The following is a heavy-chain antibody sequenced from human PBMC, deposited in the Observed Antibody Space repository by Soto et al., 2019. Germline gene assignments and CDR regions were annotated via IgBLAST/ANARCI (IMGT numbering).Heavy chain of an antibody. D-gene: IGHD3-22*01. CDR2: ISGSGGST. J-gene: IGHJ4*02. CDR3: AKADYYDSSGYYPADY. V-gene: IGHV3-23*01. CDR1: GFTFSSYA. Sequence: GGPLRLSCAASGFTFSSYAMSWVSKAPGKRLEWVSAISGSGGSTYYADSVKGRFTISRDNSKNTLYLQMNSLRAEDTAVYYCAKADYYDSSGYYPADYWGQGTLVTASS.